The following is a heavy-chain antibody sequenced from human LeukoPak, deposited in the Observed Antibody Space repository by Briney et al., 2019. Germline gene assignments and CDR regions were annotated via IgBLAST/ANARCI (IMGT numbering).Heavy chain of an antibody. D-gene: IGHD5-18*01. CDR1: GGSIRTYY. V-gene: IGHV4-39*06. J-gene: IGHJ4*02. Sequence: PSETLSLTCTVSGGSIRTYYWSWIRQPPGKGLEWIGSIYYSGSTYYNPSLKSRVTISVDTSKNQFPLKLSSVTAADTAVYYCNRIQLWSRTIDYWGQGTLVTVSS. CDR3: NRIQLWSRTIDY. CDR2: IYYSGST.